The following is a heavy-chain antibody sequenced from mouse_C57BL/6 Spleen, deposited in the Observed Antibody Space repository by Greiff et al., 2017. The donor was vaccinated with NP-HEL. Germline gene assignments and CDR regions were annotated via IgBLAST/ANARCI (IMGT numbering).Heavy chain of an antibody. Sequence: VQGVESGAELARPGASVKMSCKASGYTFTSYTMHWVKQRPGQGLEWIGYINPSSGYTKYNQKFKDKATLTADKSSSTAYMQLSSLTSEDSAVYYCARRKGSSYSYAMDYWGQGTSVTVSS. J-gene: IGHJ4*01. CDR2: INPSSGYT. CDR1: GYTFTSYT. V-gene: IGHV1-4*01. CDR3: ARRKGSSYSYAMDY. D-gene: IGHD1-1*01.